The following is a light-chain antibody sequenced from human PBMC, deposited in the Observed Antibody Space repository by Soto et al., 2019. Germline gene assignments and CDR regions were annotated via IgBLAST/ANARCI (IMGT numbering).Light chain of an antibody. J-gene: IGKJ1*01. V-gene: IGKV1-13*02. CDR3: QQFNSYPWT. CDR1: QGIRSS. Sequence: AIQLTQSPSSLSASVGDRVTITCRASQGIRSSLAWFQQKAGNPPKVLIYEASVLETGGSSRFSGSGSGTDFTLSISSLQPEDFATYYCQQFNSYPWTFGQGTTVEVK. CDR2: EAS.